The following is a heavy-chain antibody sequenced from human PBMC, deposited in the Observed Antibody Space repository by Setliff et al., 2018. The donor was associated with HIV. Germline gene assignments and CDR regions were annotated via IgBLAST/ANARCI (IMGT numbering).Heavy chain of an antibody. J-gene: IGHJ3*02. CDR3: ARTGWWVASGAFDI. D-gene: IGHD2-15*01. V-gene: IGHV1-2*02. Sequence: ASVKASCKASGYTFTGYYMHWVRQAPGQGLEWMGWINPNSGGTNYAQKFQGRVTMTRDTSISTAYMELSRLRSDDTAVYYCARTGWWVASGAFDIWGQGTMVTVSS. CDR1: GYTFTGYY. CDR2: INPNSGGT.